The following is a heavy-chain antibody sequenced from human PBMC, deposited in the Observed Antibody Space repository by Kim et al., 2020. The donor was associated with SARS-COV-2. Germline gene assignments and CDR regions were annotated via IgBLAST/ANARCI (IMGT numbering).Heavy chain of an antibody. V-gene: IGHV3-23*01. CDR2: ISGSGGST. CDR3: AKLQGVLGYSYGDLYYFDY. Sequence: GGSLRLSCAASGFTFSSYAMSWVRQAPGKGLEWVSAISGSGGSTYYADSVKGRFTISRDNSKNTLYLQMNSLRAEDTAVYYCAKLQGVLGYSYGDLYYFDYWGQGTLVTVSS. J-gene: IGHJ4*02. CDR1: GFTFSSYA. D-gene: IGHD5-18*01.